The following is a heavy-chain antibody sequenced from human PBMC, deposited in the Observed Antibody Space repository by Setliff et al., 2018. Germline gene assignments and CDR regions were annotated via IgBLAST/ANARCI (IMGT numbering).Heavy chain of an antibody. V-gene: IGHV4-34*08. Sequence: SETLSLTCAASGGTFSYYYWTWIRQSPGKGLEWIGEINHTGSTKYNPSLKSRLTISVDTSKNQFSLKLTSVTAADTAVYYCAKYPSKLPELGIYGRFDYWGQGTPVTVSS. J-gene: IGHJ4*02. CDR2: INHTGST. D-gene: IGHD7-27*01. CDR3: AKYPSKLPELGIYGRFDY. CDR1: GGTFSYYY.